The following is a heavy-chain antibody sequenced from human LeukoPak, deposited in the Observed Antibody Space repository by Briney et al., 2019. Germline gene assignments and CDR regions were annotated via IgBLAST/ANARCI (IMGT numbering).Heavy chain of an antibody. CDR1: GFTFSSYG. J-gene: IGHJ5*02. CDR3: AKDLYGSGSS. D-gene: IGHD3-10*01. CDR2: ISYDGSNK. Sequence: GGSLRLSSAASGFTFSSYGMHWVRQAPGKGLEWVAVISYDGSNKYYADSVKGRFTISRDNSKNTLYLQMNSLRAEDTAVYYCAKDLYGSGSSWGQGTLVTVSS. V-gene: IGHV3-30*18.